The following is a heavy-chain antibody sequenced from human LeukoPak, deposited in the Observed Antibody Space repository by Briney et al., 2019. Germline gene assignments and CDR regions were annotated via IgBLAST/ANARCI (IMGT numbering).Heavy chain of an antibody. D-gene: IGHD2-15*01. J-gene: IGHJ6*03. CDR2: IYYSGST. CDR1: GGSISSYY. V-gene: IGHV4-59*01. Sequence: SETLPLTCTVSGGSISSYYWSWIRQPPGKGLEWIGYIYYSGSTNYNPSLKSRVTISVDTSKNQFSLKLSSVTAADTAVYYCARLCSGGSCYRYYYYYMDVWGKGTTVTVSS. CDR3: ARLCSGGSCYRYYYYYMDV.